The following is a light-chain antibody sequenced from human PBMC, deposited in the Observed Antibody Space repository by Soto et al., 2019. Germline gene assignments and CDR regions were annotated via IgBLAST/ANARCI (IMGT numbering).Light chain of an antibody. CDR2: DTS. CDR1: QIISSY. V-gene: IGKV3-11*01. J-gene: IGKJ5*01. CDR3: QQRSNWPIT. Sequence: EIVLTQSPATLSLSPGERATLSCRASQIISSYLAWYQQKPGQAPRLLIYDTSNRATGIPARFSGSGSGTDFNLTISSLEPEDFAVYYCQQRSNWPITFGQGTRLEIK.